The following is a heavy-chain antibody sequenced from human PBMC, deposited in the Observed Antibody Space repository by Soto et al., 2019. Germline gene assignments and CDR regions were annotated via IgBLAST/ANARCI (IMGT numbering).Heavy chain of an antibody. D-gene: IGHD3-10*01. CDR2: INSDGSST. V-gene: IGHV3-74*01. CDR3: ARVRHSGVPGAWFDP. J-gene: IGHJ5*02. CDR1: GFTFSSYW. Sequence: HPGGSLRLSCAASGFTFSSYWMHWVRQAPGKGLVWVSRINSDGSSTSYADSVKGRFTISRDNAKNTLYLQMNSLRAEDTTVYYCARVRHSGVPGAWFDPWGQATLVTVSS.